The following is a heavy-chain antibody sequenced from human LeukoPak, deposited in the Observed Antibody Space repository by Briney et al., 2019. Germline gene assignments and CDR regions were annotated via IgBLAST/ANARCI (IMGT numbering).Heavy chain of an antibody. Sequence: PGGSLRLSCAASGFTFSSYAMSWVRQAPGKGLEWFSAISGSGGSTYYADSVKGRFTISTANSKNLLYLQSNSLGAEDTAVYYCAMTKYDFWSGYYNVGAFDIWSQGTMVTVSS. CDR2: ISGSGGST. V-gene: IGHV3-23*01. J-gene: IGHJ3*02. CDR1: GFTFSSYA. CDR3: AMTKYDFWSGYYNVGAFDI. D-gene: IGHD3/OR15-3a*01.